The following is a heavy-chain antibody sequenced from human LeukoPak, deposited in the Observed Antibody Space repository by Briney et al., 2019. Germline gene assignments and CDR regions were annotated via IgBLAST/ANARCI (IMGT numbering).Heavy chain of an antibody. CDR2: TNPNIGDT. CDR3: ARGPPLSSGSYYTELDY. Sequence: ASVKVSCKASGYSLTAYHLHWVRQAPGQGLEWMGRTNPNIGDTYYAQKFQGRVTMTRDTSINTAYMELSGLTSDDTAVYYCARGPPLSSGSYYTELDYWGHGTLVSVSS. V-gene: IGHV1-2*06. CDR1: GYSLTAYH. J-gene: IGHJ4*01. D-gene: IGHD3-10*01.